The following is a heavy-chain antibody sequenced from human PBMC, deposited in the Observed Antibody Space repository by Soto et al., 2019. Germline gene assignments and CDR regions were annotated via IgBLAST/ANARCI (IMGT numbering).Heavy chain of an antibody. CDR1: GLPLSGYA. Sequence: QGQLMESGGGVVLPGRSLRLSCVASGLPLSGYAMHWVRQAPGKGLEWVASISHLATETFYAYSVRGRFTISRDDSKRMLFLQMNSLGPADTAVYHCARVDYGVSLGQGFDPWGQGTLVTVSS. CDR2: ISHLATET. D-gene: IGHD3-16*01. V-gene: IGHV3-30-3*01. J-gene: IGHJ5*02. CDR3: ARVDYGVSLGQGFDP.